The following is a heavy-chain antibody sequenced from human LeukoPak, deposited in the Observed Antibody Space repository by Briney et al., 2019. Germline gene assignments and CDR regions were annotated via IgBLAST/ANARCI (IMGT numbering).Heavy chain of an antibody. Sequence: PSETLSLTCTVSGGSISGHYCSWIRQPPGRGLGWIGYMYDSGTTNYNPSLKSRVTISVGTSENQFSLKLNSVAAADTAVYYCARHNNNYYPIDNWGQGTLVTVSS. CDR1: GGSISGHY. D-gene: IGHD3-22*01. CDR3: ARHNNNYYPIDN. J-gene: IGHJ4*02. CDR2: MYDSGTT. V-gene: IGHV4-59*11.